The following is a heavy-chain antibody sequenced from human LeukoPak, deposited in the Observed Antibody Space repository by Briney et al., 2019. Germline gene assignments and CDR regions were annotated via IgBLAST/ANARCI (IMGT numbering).Heavy chain of an antibody. D-gene: IGHD3-16*02. CDR2: ISSNGGST. Sequence: GGSLRLSCAASGFTFSSYAMHWVRQAPGKGLEYVSAISSNGGSTYYADSVKGRFTISRDNSKNTLYLQMSSLRAEDTAVYYCVKWGSYRHFDYWGQGTLVTVSS. CDR3: VKWGSYRHFDY. J-gene: IGHJ4*02. V-gene: IGHV3-64D*06. CDR1: GFTFSSYA.